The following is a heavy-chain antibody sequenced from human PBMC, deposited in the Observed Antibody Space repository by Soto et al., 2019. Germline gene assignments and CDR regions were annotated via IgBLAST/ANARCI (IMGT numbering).Heavy chain of an antibody. D-gene: IGHD2-2*01. CDR2: IIPISETT. Sequence: SVKVSCKASGGTFSSYATSWVRQAPGQGLEWMGGIIPISETTNYAQKFQGRVTITADESKSTAYTELSSLRSEDTAVYYCARSQGSSTSLEIYYYYYYGMDVWGQGTTVTVSS. CDR1: GGTFSSYA. J-gene: IGHJ6*02. V-gene: IGHV1-69*13. CDR3: ARSQGSSTSLEIYYYYYYGMDV.